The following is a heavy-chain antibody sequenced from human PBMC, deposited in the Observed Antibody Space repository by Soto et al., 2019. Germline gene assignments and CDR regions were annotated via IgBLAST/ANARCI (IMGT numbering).Heavy chain of an antibody. CDR2: IKPLFGTA. V-gene: IGHV1-69*06. CDR1: GGTCNNYA. CDR3: ARRIVDGYSGTYALDY. J-gene: IGHJ4*02. Sequence: QVQLVQSGAEVKKPGSSVKVSCKASGGTCNNYAISWVRQAPGQGLEWMGGIKPLFGTANYAHKFEGRVTITADKPTDPAYMELGSLKYQDTTVYYCARRIVDGYSGTYALDYWRQGTLDTVPS. D-gene: IGHD1-26*01.